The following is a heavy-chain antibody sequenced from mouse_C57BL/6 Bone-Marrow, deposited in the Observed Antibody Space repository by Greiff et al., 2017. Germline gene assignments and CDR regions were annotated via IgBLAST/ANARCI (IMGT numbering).Heavy chain of an antibody. Sequence: VQLQQSGAELVRPGASVTLSCTASGFNIKDDYMHWVKKRPEQGLEWIGWIDPETGDTEYASKFQGNATITADTSSNTADLQLSSLTSEDTAVYYCTFYYSNPDYWGQGTTLTVSS. CDR2: IDPETGDT. CDR1: GFNIKDDY. CDR3: TFYYSNPDY. V-gene: IGHV14-4*01. J-gene: IGHJ2*01. D-gene: IGHD2-5*01.